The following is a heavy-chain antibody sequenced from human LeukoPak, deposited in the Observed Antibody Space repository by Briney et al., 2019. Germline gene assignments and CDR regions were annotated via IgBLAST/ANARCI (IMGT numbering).Heavy chain of an antibody. J-gene: IGHJ4*02. CDR1: GGTFSSYA. D-gene: IGHD2-2*01. CDR3: AREEILNCSSTSCYVFFDY. V-gene: IGHV1-69*13. Sequence: GASVKVSCKASGGTFSSYAISWVRQAPGQGLEWMGGIIPIFGTANYAQKFQGRVTITADESTSTAYMELSSLRSEDTAVYYCAREEILNCSSTSCYVFFDYWGQGTLVTVSS. CDR2: IIPIFGTA.